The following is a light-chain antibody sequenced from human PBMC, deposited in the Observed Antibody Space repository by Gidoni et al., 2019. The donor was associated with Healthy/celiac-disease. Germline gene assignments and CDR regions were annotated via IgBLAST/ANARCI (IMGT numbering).Light chain of an antibody. Sequence: EIVLTQSPGTLSLSPGERATLSCRASQSVSISYLAWYQQKPGQAPRLRIYGASSRATGIPDRFSGSGSGTDFTLTISRLEPEDVAVYYCQQYGSSLTWTFGQGTKVEIK. V-gene: IGKV3-20*01. CDR1: QSVSISY. J-gene: IGKJ1*01. CDR2: GAS. CDR3: QQYGSSLTWT.